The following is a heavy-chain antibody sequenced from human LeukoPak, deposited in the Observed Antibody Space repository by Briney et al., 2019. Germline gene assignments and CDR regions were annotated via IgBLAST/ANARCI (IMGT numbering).Heavy chain of an antibody. CDR1: GFTFSSYS. J-gene: IGHJ4*02. CDR3: ARVWSSGYTKDY. CDR2: ISGSSSTI. Sequence: PGGSLRLSCAASGFTFSSYSIDWDRQAPGKGLEWLSYISGSSSTIYYADSVKGRFTISRDNAKNSVYLQMNSLRAEDTAVYYCARVWSSGYTKDYWGQGTLVTVSS. V-gene: IGHV3-48*04. D-gene: IGHD3-22*01.